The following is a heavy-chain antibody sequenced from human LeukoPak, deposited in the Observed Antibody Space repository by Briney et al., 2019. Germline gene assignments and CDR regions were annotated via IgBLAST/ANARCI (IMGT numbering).Heavy chain of an antibody. D-gene: IGHD5-24*01. Sequence: PSETLSLTCTVSGGSITNYYWSWIRQPAGKGLEWIGHIYSSGSTNYNPSLKSRVTMSVDSSKNQFSLKLSSVTAADTAVYYCARGMQMGYYYYMDVWGNGTTVTVSS. CDR1: GGSITNYY. CDR2: IYSSGST. J-gene: IGHJ6*03. CDR3: ARGMQMGYYYYMDV. V-gene: IGHV4-4*07.